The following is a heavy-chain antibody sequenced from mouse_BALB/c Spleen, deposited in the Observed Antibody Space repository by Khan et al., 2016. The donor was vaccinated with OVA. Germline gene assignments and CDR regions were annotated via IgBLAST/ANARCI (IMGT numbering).Heavy chain of an antibody. V-gene: IGHV3-2*02. CDR3: ARRAYYANWYFDV. D-gene: IGHD1-1*02. J-gene: IGHJ1*01. CDR2: ISYSGST. CDR1: GYSITSDYA. Sequence: EVQLQESGPGLVKPSQSLSLTCTVTGYSITSDYAWNWIRQFPGNKLEWMGYISYSGSTSYNPSLKSRISITRDTSKNQFFLQLNSVTTGDTAPYYCARRAYYANWYFDVWGAGTTVTVSS.